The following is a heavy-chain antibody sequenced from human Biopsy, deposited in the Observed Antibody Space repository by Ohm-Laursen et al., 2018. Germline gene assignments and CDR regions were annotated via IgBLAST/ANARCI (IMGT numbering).Heavy chain of an antibody. CDR3: ARHFYDNFGPTPFDAFDL. D-gene: IGHD3-22*01. CDR1: GGSISSNY. CDR2: INDNGNT. J-gene: IGHJ3*01. V-gene: IGHV4-59*12. Sequence: TLSLTCNVSGGSISSNYWSWIRQPPGKGLEWIGYINDNGNTDYNPSLKSRVTISVDTSKNQFSLKLKYVTAADTALYFCARHFYDNFGPTPFDAFDLWGQGTLVTVSA.